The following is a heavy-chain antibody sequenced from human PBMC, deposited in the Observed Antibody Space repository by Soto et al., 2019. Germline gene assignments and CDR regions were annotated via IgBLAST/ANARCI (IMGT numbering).Heavy chain of an antibody. J-gene: IGHJ4*02. V-gene: IGHV1-69*02. D-gene: IGHD3-10*01. Sequence: QVQLVLSGAKVKRPGSSVKVSCKASGDTFNFYSINWVRQAPGVGLEWMGRVNPIVSMSNYAQKFQGRVTMTADKSTSTAYMELSSLRSEDTAIYYCASSYGSGYRAFDYWGQGALVTVSS. CDR3: ASSYGSGYRAFDY. CDR2: VNPIVSMS. CDR1: GDTFNFYS.